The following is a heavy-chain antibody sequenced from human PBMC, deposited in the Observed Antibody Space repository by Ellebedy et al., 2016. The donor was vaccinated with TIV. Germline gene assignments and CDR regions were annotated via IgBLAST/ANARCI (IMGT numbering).Heavy chain of an antibody. D-gene: IGHD4-17*01. Sequence: GESLKISCAASGLTFSSYDMNWVRQAPGKGLEWVSVISGDGGRTYYADSVKGRFTISRDDSKNTLFLQMNSLRIEDTAVYFCAKSHYDDWYYFDFWGQGTLVTASS. CDR2: ISGDGGRT. CDR3: AKSHYDDWYYFDF. J-gene: IGHJ4*02. CDR1: GLTFSSYD. V-gene: IGHV3-23*01.